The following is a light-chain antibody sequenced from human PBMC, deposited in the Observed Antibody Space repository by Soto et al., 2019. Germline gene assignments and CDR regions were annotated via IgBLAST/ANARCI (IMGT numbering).Light chain of an antibody. V-gene: IGKV1-5*03. J-gene: IGKJ1*01. Sequence: IQMTQSPSTVSLSLGDRVTITCRASQTISSWLAWYQQKPGKAPKLLIYKASTLKSGVPSRFSGSGSGTEFTLTISSLQPDDFATYYCQHYNSYSEAFGQGTKVDIK. CDR2: KAS. CDR3: QHYNSYSEA. CDR1: QTISSW.